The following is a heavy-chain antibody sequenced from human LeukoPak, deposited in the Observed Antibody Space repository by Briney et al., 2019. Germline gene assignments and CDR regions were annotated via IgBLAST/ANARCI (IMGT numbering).Heavy chain of an antibody. D-gene: IGHD2-2*01. CDR1: GGSFSGYY. J-gene: IGHJ6*02. Sequence: PSETLSLTCAVYGGSFSGYYWTWIRQPPGKGLEWIGEINHSGSTNYNPSLKSRVTISVDTSKNQLSLKLSSVTAADTAVYYCARDYCSSISCYWGWGMDVWGQGTTVTVSS. V-gene: IGHV4-34*01. CDR3: ARDYCSSISCYWGWGMDV. CDR2: INHSGST.